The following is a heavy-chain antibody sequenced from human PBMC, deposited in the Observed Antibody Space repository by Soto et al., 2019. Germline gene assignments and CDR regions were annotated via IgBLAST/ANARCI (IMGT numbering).Heavy chain of an antibody. CDR2: ISYDGSNK. J-gene: IGHJ3*01. CDR1: GFTFSSYG. D-gene: IGHD6-19*01. Sequence: QVQLVESGGGVVQPGRSLRLSCAASGFTFSSYGMHWVRQAPGKGLEWVAGISYDGSNKYYADSVKGRFTISRDNSKNTLDLQMNSRRAEDTAVYYCAKDGGIAVAAPTDAFDGWGKGTMVTVSS. CDR3: AKDGGIAVAAPTDAFDG. V-gene: IGHV3-30*18.